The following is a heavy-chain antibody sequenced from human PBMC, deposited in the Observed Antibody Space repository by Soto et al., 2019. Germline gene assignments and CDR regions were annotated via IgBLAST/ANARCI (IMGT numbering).Heavy chain of an antibody. CDR2: CYHGVGA. D-gene: IGHD3-3*01. V-gene: IGHV4-4*02. CDR3: ARRAVGQFLELGFDP. Sequence: SVTLSVTSGGSVVSISCNFLLTRVRQPPGKGLEWRGECYHGVGANYNPSLKSRVSISLDTSKNQFSLRLTSVTPADTAVYYCARRAVGQFLELGFDPWGQGTLVTVSA. J-gene: IGHJ5*02. CDR1: VVSISCNFL.